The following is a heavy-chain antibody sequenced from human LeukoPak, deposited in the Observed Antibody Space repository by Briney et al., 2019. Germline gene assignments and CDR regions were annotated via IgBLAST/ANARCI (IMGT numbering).Heavy chain of an antibody. CDR3: ARRHYDFWSGYLYYYYMDV. D-gene: IGHD3-3*01. V-gene: IGHV4-59*12. Sequence: SETLSLTCTVSGGSISSYYWSWIRQPPGKGLEWIGYIYYSGSTNYNPSLKSRVTISVDTSKNQFSLKLSSVTAADTAVYYCARRHYDFWSGYLYYYYMDVWGKGTTVTVSS. J-gene: IGHJ6*03. CDR2: IYYSGST. CDR1: GGSISSYY.